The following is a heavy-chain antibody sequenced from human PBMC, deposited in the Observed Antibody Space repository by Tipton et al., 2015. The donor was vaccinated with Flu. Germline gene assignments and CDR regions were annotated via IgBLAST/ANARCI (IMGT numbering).Heavy chain of an antibody. Sequence: TLSLTCTVSGGSISSSSYYWGWIRQPPGKGLEWIGSIYYSGSTYYNPSFKSRVTISVDTSKNQFSLKLSSVTAADTAVYYCEAAATDAFDIWGQGTMVTVSS. J-gene: IGHJ3*02. D-gene: IGHD6-13*01. CDR3: EAAATDAFDI. CDR2: IYYSGST. V-gene: IGHV4-39*01. CDR1: GGSISSSSYY.